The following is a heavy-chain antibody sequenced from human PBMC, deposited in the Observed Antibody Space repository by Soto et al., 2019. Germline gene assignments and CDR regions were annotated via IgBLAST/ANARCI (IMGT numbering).Heavy chain of an antibody. D-gene: IGHD3-3*01. Sequence: QVQLQESGPGLVKPSQTLSLTCTVSGGSISSGGYYWSWIRQHPGKGLEWIGYIYYSGSTYYNPSLKSRVTISVDTSKNHFSLKLSSVTAADTAVYYCARDQSYDFWSGSIKTRYNWFDPWGQGTLVTVSS. CDR3: ARDQSYDFWSGSIKTRYNWFDP. CDR1: GGSISSGGYY. J-gene: IGHJ5*02. CDR2: IYYSGST. V-gene: IGHV4-31*03.